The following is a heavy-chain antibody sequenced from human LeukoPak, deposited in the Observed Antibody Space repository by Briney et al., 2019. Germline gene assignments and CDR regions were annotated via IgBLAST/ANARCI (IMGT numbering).Heavy chain of an antibody. V-gene: IGHV4-30-4*08. CDR3: AREIVVVPAAMSGFDP. Sequence: SETLSLTCTVPGGSISRGDYYWSWIRQPPGKGLAWIGFIYYSGNVYYNSSLKTRVTIPVDTAKNQFSLRLGSVTARAPPMSYCAREIVVVPAAMSGFDPWGQGTLVTVSS. CDR1: GGSISRGDYY. CDR2: IYYSGNV. J-gene: IGHJ5*02. D-gene: IGHD2-2*01.